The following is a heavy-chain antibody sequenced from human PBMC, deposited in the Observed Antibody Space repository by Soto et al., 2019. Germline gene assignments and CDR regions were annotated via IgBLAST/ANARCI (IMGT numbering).Heavy chain of an antibody. J-gene: IGHJ6*02. CDR1: GGTFSSYA. V-gene: IGHV1-69*13. CDR2: IIPIFGTA. Sequence: ASVKVSCKASGGTFSSYAISWVRQAPGQGLEWMGGIIPIFGTANYAQKFQGRVTITADESTSTAYMELSSLRSEDTAVYYCAVVPAAIIYYYYGMDVWGQGATVTVSS. CDR3: AVVPAAIIYYYYGMDV. D-gene: IGHD2-2*01.